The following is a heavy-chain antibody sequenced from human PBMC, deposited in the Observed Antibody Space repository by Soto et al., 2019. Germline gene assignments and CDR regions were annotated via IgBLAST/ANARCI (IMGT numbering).Heavy chain of an antibody. CDR2: ISSSSSYI. J-gene: IGHJ4*02. Sequence: GGSLRLSCAASGFTFSSYSMNWVRQAPGKGLEWVSSISSSSSYIYYADSVKGRFTISRDNAKNSLYLQMNSLRAEDTAVYYCARENYVDTAMVIDYWGQGTLVTVSS. CDR1: GFTFSSYS. CDR3: ARENYVDTAMVIDY. D-gene: IGHD5-18*01. V-gene: IGHV3-21*01.